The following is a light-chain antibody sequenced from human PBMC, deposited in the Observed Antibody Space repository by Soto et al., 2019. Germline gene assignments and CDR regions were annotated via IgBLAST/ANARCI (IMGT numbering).Light chain of an antibody. CDR1: ISNIGTNY. J-gene: IGLJ2*01. CDR3: ASWDASLSGPV. CDR2: RHD. Sequence: QSVLTQPPSASGTPGKRVTISCSGSISNIGTNYVYWYQQLPGTAPKLLIFRHDQRPSGVPERFSGSRSGTSASLAISGLRSEDEADYYWASWDASLSGPVFGGWTKVTFL. V-gene: IGLV1-47*01.